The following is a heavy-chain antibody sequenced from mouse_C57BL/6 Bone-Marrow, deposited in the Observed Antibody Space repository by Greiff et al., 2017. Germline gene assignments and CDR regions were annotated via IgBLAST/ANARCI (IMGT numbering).Heavy chain of an antibody. V-gene: IGHV14-4*01. CDR1: GFNIKDDY. J-gene: IGHJ2*01. CDR2: IDPENGDT. Sequence: VQLQQSGAELVRPGASVKLSCTASGFNIKDDYMHWVKQRPEQGLEWIGWIDPENGDTEYASKFQGKATITADTSSNTAYLQLSRLTSEDTAVYDCTFCSNCCYDYWGRGTALTVTS. CDR3: TFCSNCCYDY. D-gene: IGHD2-5*01.